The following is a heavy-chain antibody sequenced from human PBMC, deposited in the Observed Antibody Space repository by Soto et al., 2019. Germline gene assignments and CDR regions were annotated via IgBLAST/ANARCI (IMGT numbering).Heavy chain of an antibody. CDR3: AKDKGYCTNGVCYGTDY. D-gene: IGHD2-8*01. CDR1: GFTFSSYG. V-gene: IGHV3-30*18. J-gene: IGHJ4*02. Sequence: SLRLSCGASGFTFSSYGMHRVRQAPGKGLEWVAVISYDGSNKYYADSVKGRFTISRDNSKNTLYLQMNSLRAEDTAVYYCAKDKGYCTNGVCYGTDYWGQGTLVTVS. CDR2: ISYDGSNK.